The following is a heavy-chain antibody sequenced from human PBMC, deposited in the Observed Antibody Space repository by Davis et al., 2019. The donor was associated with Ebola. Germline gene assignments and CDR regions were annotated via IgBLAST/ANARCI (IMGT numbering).Heavy chain of an antibody. CDR2: ISAYNGNT. CDR1: GGTFSSYA. Sequence: ASVKVSCKASGGTFSSYAISWVRQAPGQGLEWMGWISAYNGNTNYAQKLQGRVTMTTDTSTSTAYMELRSLRSDDTAVYYCARERVTMVRGVIITLYYYYGMDVWGQGTTVTVSS. CDR3: ARERVTMVRGVIITLYYYYGMDV. J-gene: IGHJ6*02. D-gene: IGHD3-10*01. V-gene: IGHV1-18*01.